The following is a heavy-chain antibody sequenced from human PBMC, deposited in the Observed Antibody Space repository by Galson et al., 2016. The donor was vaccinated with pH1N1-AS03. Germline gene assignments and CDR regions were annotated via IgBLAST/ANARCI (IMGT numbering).Heavy chain of an antibody. D-gene: IGHD2/OR15-2a*01. J-gene: IGHJ6*02. V-gene: IGHV1-2*04. Sequence: SVKVSCKASGHTFTGFYVHWVRQAPGQGLEWMGWIDPNSGVTNYAQKFQAWVTMTRDTSSNPAYMEVSGLKSDATAFYYCARDPRGPCTSTTCATAYYFGMDVWGQGTTVIVSS. CDR3: ARDPRGPCTSTTCATAYYFGMDV. CDR1: GHTFTGFY. CDR2: IDPNSGVT.